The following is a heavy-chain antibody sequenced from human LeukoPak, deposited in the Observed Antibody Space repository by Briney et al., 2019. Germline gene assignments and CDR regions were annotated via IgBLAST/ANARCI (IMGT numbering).Heavy chain of an antibody. Sequence: GGSLRLPCAASGFTLPRHAMSWVRQAPGKGLEWVASSGGSGGRTHYADSVKGRFTISRDNSQNTVYLHMNSLRADDTAVYYCAQEHFDTSGYYSRFDNWGQGILVTVSS. D-gene: IGHD3-22*01. CDR2: SGGSGGRT. CDR1: GFTLPRHA. CDR3: AQEHFDTSGYYSRFDN. V-gene: IGHV3-23*01. J-gene: IGHJ4*02.